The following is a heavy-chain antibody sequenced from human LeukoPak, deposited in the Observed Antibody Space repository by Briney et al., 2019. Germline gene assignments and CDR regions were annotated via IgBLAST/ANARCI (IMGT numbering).Heavy chain of an antibody. CDR2: IKQDGSEK. CDR3: ARGSLRGVDIPYYFDY. D-gene: IGHD3-10*01. CDR1: GFTFSSYW. J-gene: IGHJ4*02. V-gene: IGHV3-7*01. Sequence: GGSLRLSCAASGFTFSSYWMSWVRQAPGKGLEWVANIKQDGSEKYYVDSVKGRFTISRDNAKNLLYLQMNSLRAEDTAVYYCARGSLRGVDIPYYFDYWGQGTLVTVSS.